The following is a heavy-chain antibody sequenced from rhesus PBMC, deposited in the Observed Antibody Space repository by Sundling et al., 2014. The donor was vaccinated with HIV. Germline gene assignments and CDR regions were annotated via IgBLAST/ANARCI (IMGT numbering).Heavy chain of an antibody. CDR2: IGGSSGST. V-gene: IGHV4-165*01. CDR3: ARENEDDYGYYYTRDYVFDF. CDR1: GDSISGYY. D-gene: IGHD3-9*01. J-gene: IGHJ3*01. Sequence: QVQLQESGPGLVKPSETLSLTCAVSGDSISGYYWNWIRQPPGKGLEWIGYIGGSSGSTYYNPSLKSRVTISTDTSKNQFSLKLSSVTAADTAVYYCARENEDDYGYYYTRDYVFDFWGQGLRVTVSS.